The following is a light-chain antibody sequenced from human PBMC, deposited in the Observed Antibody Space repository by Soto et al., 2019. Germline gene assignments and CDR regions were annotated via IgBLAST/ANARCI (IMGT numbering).Light chain of an antibody. V-gene: IGKV2-28*01. CDR2: LGS. CDR3: MQALQAPST. J-gene: IGKJ1*01. CDR1: QSLLHASGNNY. Sequence: DIVMTQSPLSLPVTPGEPASISCRSSQSLLHASGNNYLHWYLQKPGQSPQLLIFLGSNRASGVPDRFSGSGSGTDFTLEISRVEADDVGVYYCMQALQAPSTFGQGTKVEIK.